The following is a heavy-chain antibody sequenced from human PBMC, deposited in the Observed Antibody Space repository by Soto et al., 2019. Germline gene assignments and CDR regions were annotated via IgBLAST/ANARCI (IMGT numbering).Heavy chain of an antibody. J-gene: IGHJ4*02. V-gene: IGHV2-5*02. CDR2: IYWDDDK. CDR3: AHCKGELCPYYFDY. Sequence: QITLKESGPTLVKPTQTLTLTCTFSGFSLSTSGVGVGWIRQPPGKALEWLALIYWDDDKRYSPSLKSRLTLNKDTSKKQLVLTMTNMDPVDTATYYCAHCKGELCPYYFDYWGQGTLVTVSS. CDR1: GFSLSTSGVG. D-gene: IGHD3-16*01.